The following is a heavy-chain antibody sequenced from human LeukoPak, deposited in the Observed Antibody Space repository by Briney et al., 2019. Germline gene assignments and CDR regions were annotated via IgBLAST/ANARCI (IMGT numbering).Heavy chain of an antibody. Sequence: SETLSLTCAVYGGSFSGYYWSWIRQPPGKGLEWIGEINHSGSTNYNPSLKSRVTISVDTSKNQFSLKLSSVTAADTAVYYCARQGKYSSGVFDYWGQGTLVTVSS. CDR2: INHSGST. V-gene: IGHV4-34*01. J-gene: IGHJ4*02. CDR1: GGSFSGYY. CDR3: ARQGKYSSGVFDY. D-gene: IGHD6-19*01.